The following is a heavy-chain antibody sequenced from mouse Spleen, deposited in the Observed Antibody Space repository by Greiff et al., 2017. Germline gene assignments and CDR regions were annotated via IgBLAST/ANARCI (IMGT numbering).Heavy chain of an antibody. CDR2: INPNYGTT. Sequence: VHVKQSGPELVKPGASVKISCKASGYSFTDYNMNWVKQSNGKSLEWIGVINPNYGTTSYNQKFKGKATLTVDQSSSTAYMQLNSLTSEDSAVYYCASYYSNGYFDVWGAGTTVTVSS. CDR3: ASYYSNGYFDV. CDR1: GYSFTDYN. D-gene: IGHD2-5*01. J-gene: IGHJ1*01. V-gene: IGHV1-39*01.